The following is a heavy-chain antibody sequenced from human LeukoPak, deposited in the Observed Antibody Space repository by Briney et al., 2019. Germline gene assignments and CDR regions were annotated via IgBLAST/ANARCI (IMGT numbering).Heavy chain of an antibody. D-gene: IGHD5-12*01. CDR1: GGSISSYY. CDR2: IHYSGST. CDR3: ARTTEGYAGGPGYSYYYYMDV. Sequence: SETLSLTCTVSGGSISSYYWSWIRQPPGKGLEWIGFIHYSGSTHYNPSLKSRVTISVVTPKNQFSLKLRSVTAADTAVYYCARTTEGYAGGPGYSYYYYMDVWGKGTTVTISS. J-gene: IGHJ6*03. V-gene: IGHV4-59*01.